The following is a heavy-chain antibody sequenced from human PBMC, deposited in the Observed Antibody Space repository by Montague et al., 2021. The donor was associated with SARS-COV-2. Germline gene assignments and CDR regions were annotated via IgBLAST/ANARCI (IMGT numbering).Heavy chain of an antibody. Sequence: SETLSLTCTVSGDSVTSGSYYWGWIRQPPGKGLEWIGNIFYSGSIYYNPSLKSRVTMSLDTSKNQFSLNLTSVTATDTAVYFCARGPAIGSMDHWGQGTLVPVSS. CDR3: ARGPAIGSMDH. D-gene: IGHD2-2*01. V-gene: IGHV4-39*07. CDR1: GDSVTSGSYY. CDR2: IFYSGSI. J-gene: IGHJ4*02.